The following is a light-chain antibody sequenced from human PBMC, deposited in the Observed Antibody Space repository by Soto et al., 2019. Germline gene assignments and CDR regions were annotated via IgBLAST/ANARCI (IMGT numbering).Light chain of an antibody. V-gene: IGLV2-14*03. Sequence: QSALTQPGSVSGSPGQSITISCTGTSSDVGGYNFISWYQQHPGKAPKFIIYDVRNRPSGVSNRFSGSRSGNTASLTISGLQAEDEADYYCSSYTSSNTVIFGGGTKLTVL. CDR3: SSYTSSNTVI. CDR2: DVR. CDR1: SSDVGGYNF. J-gene: IGLJ2*01.